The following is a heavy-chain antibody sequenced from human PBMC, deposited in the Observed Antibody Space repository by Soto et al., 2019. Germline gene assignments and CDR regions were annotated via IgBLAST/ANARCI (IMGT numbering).Heavy chain of an antibody. CDR1: GFTFSNAW. V-gene: IGHV3-15*01. CDR3: TTGLAGTTVNYYYYGMDV. J-gene: IGHJ6*02. Sequence: GSLRLSCAASGFTFSNAWMSWVRQAPGKGLEWVGRIKSKTDGGTTDYAAPVKGRFTISRDDSKNTLYLQMNSLKTEDTAVYYCTTGLAGTTVNYYYYGMDVWGQGTTVTVSS. CDR2: IKSKTDGGTT. D-gene: IGHD1-7*01.